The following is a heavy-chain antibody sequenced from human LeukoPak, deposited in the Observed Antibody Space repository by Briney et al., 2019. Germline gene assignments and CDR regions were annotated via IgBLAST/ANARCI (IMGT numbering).Heavy chain of an antibody. CDR2: ISYEGSDE. CDR3: AKDGKEYYSDSSGFSDY. J-gene: IGHJ4*02. CDR1: GFTFSSYG. V-gene: IGHV3-30*18. D-gene: IGHD3-22*01. Sequence: GGSLRLSCVASGFTFSSYGMHWVRQAPGKGLEWVAVISYEGSDEFYADSVKGRFTVSRDNSKKTLNLQMNSLRVEDTAVYYCAKDGKEYYSDSSGFSDYWGQGTLVTVSS.